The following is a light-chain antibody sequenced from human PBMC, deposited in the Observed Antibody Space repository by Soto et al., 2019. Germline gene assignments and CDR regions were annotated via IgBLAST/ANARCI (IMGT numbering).Light chain of an antibody. V-gene: IGKV1-9*01. CDR2: AAS. J-gene: IGKJ4*01. CDR1: QGISSY. Sequence: DIQLTQSPSFLSASVGDRVTITCRASQGISSYLAWYQQKPGKAPKLLIYAASTLQSGVPSRFSGSGSGTEFTLTISSLQPEDFATYYSQELNSYHLSFGGGTKVEIK. CDR3: QELNSYHLS.